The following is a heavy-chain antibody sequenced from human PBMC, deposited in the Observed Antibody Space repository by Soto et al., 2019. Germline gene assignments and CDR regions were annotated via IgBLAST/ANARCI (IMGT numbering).Heavy chain of an antibody. J-gene: IGHJ6*02. V-gene: IGHV4-34*01. D-gene: IGHD2-15*01. CDR3: ARFVVVVSYGMDV. Sequence: SETLSLTCAVYGGSFSGYYWSWIRQPPGKGLEWIGEINHSGSTNYNPSLKSRVTISVDTSKNQFSLKLSSVTAADTAVYYCARFVVVVSYGMDVWGQGTTVTVSS. CDR1: GGSFSGYY. CDR2: INHSGST.